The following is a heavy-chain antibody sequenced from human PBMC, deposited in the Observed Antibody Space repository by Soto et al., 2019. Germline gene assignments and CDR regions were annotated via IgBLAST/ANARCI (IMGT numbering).Heavy chain of an antibody. CDR3: AREYCTSTSCYGVDY. J-gene: IGHJ4*02. V-gene: IGHV1-18*01. Sequence: PSVKVSCKASVDTFTTYGISWVRQAPGQGLEWMGWISGYNDNTKYAQKFQGRVIMTADTSTSTAYLELRTLTSDDTAVYYCAREYCTSTSCYGVDYWGQGTLVTVSS. D-gene: IGHD2-2*01. CDR1: VDTFTTYG. CDR2: ISGYNDNT.